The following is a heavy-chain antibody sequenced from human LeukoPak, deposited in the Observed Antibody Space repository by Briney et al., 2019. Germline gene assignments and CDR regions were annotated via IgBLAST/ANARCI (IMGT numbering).Heavy chain of an antibody. V-gene: IGHV1-18*04. CDR1: GYTFTGYY. Sequence: ASVKVSCNASGYTFTGYYMHWVRQAPGQGLEWMGWISAYNGNTNYAQKLQGRVTMTTDTSTSTAYMELRSLRSDDTAVYYCARGVHITGTSLHYWGQGTLVTVSS. CDR2: ISAYNGNT. J-gene: IGHJ4*02. D-gene: IGHD1-7*01. CDR3: ARGVHITGTSLHY.